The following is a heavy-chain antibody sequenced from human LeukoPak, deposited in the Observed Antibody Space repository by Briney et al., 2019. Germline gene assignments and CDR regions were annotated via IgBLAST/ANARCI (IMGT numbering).Heavy chain of an antibody. CDR3: AREDRHMNWFDP. CDR2: ISAYNGNT. CDR1: GCTFTSYG. Sequence: GTSVKVSCKASGCTFTSYGIGWVQQAPGQGLEWIGWISAYNGNTNYAQKLQGRVTMTTDTSTSTAYMELRSLRSDDTAVYYCAREDRHMNWFDPWGQGTLVTVSS. J-gene: IGHJ5*02. V-gene: IGHV1-18*01.